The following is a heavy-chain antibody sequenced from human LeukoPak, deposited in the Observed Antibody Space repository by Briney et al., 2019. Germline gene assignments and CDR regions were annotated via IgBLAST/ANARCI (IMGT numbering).Heavy chain of an antibody. V-gene: IGHV1-24*01. CDR3: ATGAIVFDY. CDR2: VGHEDGTT. CDR1: GATLSKIS. Sequence: ASVRVSCKVSGATLSKISIDWVRQAHGKGLEWMGSVGHEDGTTIHAQKFQGRFNMTVDTATDTACMEMSSLMSEDTAIYYCATGAIVFDYWGQGTLVTVSS. D-gene: IGHD3-22*01. J-gene: IGHJ4*02.